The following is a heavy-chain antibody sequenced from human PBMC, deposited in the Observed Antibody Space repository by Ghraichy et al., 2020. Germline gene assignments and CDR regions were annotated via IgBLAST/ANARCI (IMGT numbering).Heavy chain of an antibody. Sequence: SQTLSLTCAISGDSVSSNSAAWNWIRQSPSRGLEWLGRTYYRSKWYNDYAVSVKSRITINPDTSKNQFSLQLNSVTPEDTAVYYCARDGSSSWPDMYYFDYWGQGTLVTVSS. V-gene: IGHV6-1*01. J-gene: IGHJ4*02. CDR1: GDSVSSNSAA. CDR2: TYYRSKWYN. CDR3: ARDGSSSWPDMYYFDY. D-gene: IGHD6-13*01.